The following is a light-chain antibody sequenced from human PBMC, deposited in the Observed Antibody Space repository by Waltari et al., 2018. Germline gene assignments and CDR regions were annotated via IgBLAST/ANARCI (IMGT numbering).Light chain of an antibody. V-gene: IGLV4-69*01. J-gene: IGLJ3*02. CDR3: ETGGHGTWV. Sequence: QLVLTQSPSASASLGASVKLTCTLSSGHSSNIIAWHQQQPGKGPRYLMKVNSDGSHSKGDDIPDRFSGSSSGADRYLTISSLQSEDEADYYCETGGHGTWVFGGGTKLTVL. CDR2: VNSDGSH. CDR1: SGHSSNI.